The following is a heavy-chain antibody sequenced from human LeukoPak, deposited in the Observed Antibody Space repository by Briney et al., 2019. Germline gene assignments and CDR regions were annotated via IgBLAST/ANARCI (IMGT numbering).Heavy chain of an antibody. Sequence: SETLSLTCAVYGGSFSGYCWSWIRQPPGKGLEWIGEINHSGSTNDNPSLKSRVTISVDTSKNQFSLKLSSVTAADTAVYYCARHVETAGYCSSTSCYGGYYYYMDVWGKGTTVTVSS. D-gene: IGHD2-2*01. CDR2: INHSGST. CDR3: ARHVETAGYCSSTSCYGGYYYYMDV. J-gene: IGHJ6*03. V-gene: IGHV4-34*01. CDR1: GGSFSGYC.